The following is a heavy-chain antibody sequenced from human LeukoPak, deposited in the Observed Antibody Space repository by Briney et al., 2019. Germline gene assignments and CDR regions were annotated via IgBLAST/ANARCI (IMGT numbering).Heavy chain of an antibody. J-gene: IGHJ4*02. Sequence: SETLSLTCTVSGGSISSGDYYWSWIRQPPGKGLEGIGYIYYTGNTYYNPSLKSRIAMSVDTSKNQFSLKLSSVTAADTAVYYCARSSADSGYESYYFDYWGQGTLVTVSS. D-gene: IGHD5-12*01. CDR2: IYYTGNT. V-gene: IGHV4-30-4*01. CDR3: ARSSADSGYESYYFDY. CDR1: GGSISSGDYY.